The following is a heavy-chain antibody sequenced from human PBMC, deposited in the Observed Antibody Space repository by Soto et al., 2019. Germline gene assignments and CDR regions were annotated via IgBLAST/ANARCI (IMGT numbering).Heavy chain of an antibody. V-gene: IGHV4-4*02. Sequence: QVQLQESGPGLVKPSGTLSLTCAVSGGSVRSSNWWSWVRQSPGKGLEWMGEIYHSGSAHYNPSRRSRAPISLAKSKTQCSRRLTSVTAADTAGYYCARVPGVVVSADDAFDIWGPGTRVSFSS. CDR3: ARVPGVVVSADDAFDI. CDR1: GGSVRSSNW. CDR2: IYHSGSA. D-gene: IGHD2-21*02. J-gene: IGHJ3*02.